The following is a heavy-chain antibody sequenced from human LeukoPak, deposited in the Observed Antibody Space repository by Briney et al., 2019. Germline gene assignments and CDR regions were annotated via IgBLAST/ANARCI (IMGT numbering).Heavy chain of an antibody. CDR1: GYTFTSYD. J-gene: IGHJ4*02. CDR3: ARGLRRRGSYYLDY. CDR2: MNPNSGNT. Sequence: ASVKVSCKASGYTFTSYDINWVRQATGQGLEWMGWMNPNSGNTGYAQKFQGRVTMTRNTSISTAYMELSSLRSEDTAVYYCARGLRRRGSYYLDYWGQGTLVTVSS. D-gene: IGHD1-26*01. V-gene: IGHV1-8*01.